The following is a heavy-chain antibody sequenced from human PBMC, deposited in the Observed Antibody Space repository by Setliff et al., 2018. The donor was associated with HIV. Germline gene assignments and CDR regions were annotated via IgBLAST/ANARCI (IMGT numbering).Heavy chain of an antibody. D-gene: IGHD1-7*01. V-gene: IGHV1-69*04. CDR3: ARDFSQYNWNSYPRDYYYYYMDV. J-gene: IGHJ6*03. CDR2: IIPILGIA. CDR1: GGTFSSYT. Sequence: SVKVSCKASGGTFSSYTISWVRQAPGQGLEWMGRIIPILGIANYAQKFQGRVTITADKSTSTAYMELSSLRSEDTAVYYCARDFSQYNWNSYPRDYYYYYMDVWGKGTTVTV.